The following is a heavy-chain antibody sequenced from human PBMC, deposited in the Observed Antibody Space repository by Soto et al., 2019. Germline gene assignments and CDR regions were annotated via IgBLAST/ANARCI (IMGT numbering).Heavy chain of an antibody. CDR3: ARDDLWFGDRMGGAFDI. J-gene: IGHJ3*02. D-gene: IGHD3-10*01. V-gene: IGHV3-21*01. CDR2: ISSSSSYI. CDR1: GFTFSSYS. Sequence: GGSLRLSCAASGFTFSSYSMNWVRQAPGKGLEWVSSISSSSSYIYYADSVKGRFTISRDNAKNSLYLQMNSLRAEDTAVYYCARDDLWFGDRMGGAFDIWGQGTMVTVSS.